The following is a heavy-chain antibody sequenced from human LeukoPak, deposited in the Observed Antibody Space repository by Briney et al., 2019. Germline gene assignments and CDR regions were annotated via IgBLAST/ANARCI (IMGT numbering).Heavy chain of an antibody. CDR1: GGSISGYY. Sequence: SETLSLTCSVSGGSISGYYWSWFRQPPGKALEWIGYIYSSGSTNFNPSLQSRVTISVDASKNQVSLNLNSVTAADTAIYYCARLTFTTRPVDVWGKGTTVTVSS. CDR2: IYSSGST. CDR3: ARLTFTTRPVDV. D-gene: IGHD6-6*01. V-gene: IGHV4-4*09. J-gene: IGHJ6*04.